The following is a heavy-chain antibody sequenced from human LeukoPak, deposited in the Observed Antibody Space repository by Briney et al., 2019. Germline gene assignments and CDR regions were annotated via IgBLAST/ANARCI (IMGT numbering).Heavy chain of an antibody. CDR2: INPSRNT. D-gene: IGHD3-3*01. V-gene: IGHV4-34*08. CDR1: GFTFSDYY. J-gene: IGHJ4*02. CDR3: ARRYDFWSGYPPPLDY. Sequence: GSLRLSCAASGFTFSDYYMNWIRQAPGKGLEWIGQINPSRNTNYNPSLKSRVTISVDTSKKQFSLKLSSVTAADTAVYYCARRYDFWSGYPPPLDYWGQGTLVTVSS.